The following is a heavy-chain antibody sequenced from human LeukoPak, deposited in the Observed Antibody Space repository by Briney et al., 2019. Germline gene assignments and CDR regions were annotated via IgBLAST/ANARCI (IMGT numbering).Heavy chain of an antibody. CDR3: ATVGYCSSTSCSDYYGVDV. CDR1: GYTFTSYA. CDR2: INAGNGNT. D-gene: IGHD2-2*01. V-gene: IGHV1-3*01. Sequence: ASVKVSCKASGYTFTSYAMHWVRQAPGQRLEWMGWINAGNGNTKYSQKFQGRVTITRDTSASTAYMELSSLRSEDTAVYYCATVGYCSSTSCSDYYGVDVWGQGTTVTVSS. J-gene: IGHJ6*02.